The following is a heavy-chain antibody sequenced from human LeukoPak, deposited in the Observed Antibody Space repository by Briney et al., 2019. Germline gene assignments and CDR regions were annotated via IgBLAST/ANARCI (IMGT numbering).Heavy chain of an antibody. V-gene: IGHV3-23*01. CDR3: AKDPHRKKEKWEPRGWFDP. CDR1: GFTFSSYA. CDR2: ISGSGGST. D-gene: IGHD1-26*01. Sequence: PAGGSLRLSCAASGFTFSSYAMSWVRQAPGKGLEWASAISGSGGSTYYADSVKGRFTISRDNSKNTLYLQMNSLRAEDTAVYYCAKDPHRKKEKWEPRGWFDPWGQGTLVTVSS. J-gene: IGHJ5*02.